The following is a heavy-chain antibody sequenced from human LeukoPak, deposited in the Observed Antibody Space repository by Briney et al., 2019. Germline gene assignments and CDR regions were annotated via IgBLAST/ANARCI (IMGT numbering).Heavy chain of an antibody. J-gene: IGHJ4*02. CDR1: RFTFSSAW. V-gene: IGHV3-15*01. D-gene: IGHD4-23*01. CDR2: IKSKADGGAT. CDR3: TTAPYVAKDD. Sequence: GGSLRLSCEASRFTFSSAWMSWVRQAPGKGLEWVGRIKSKADGGATDYAAPVKGRFSVSRDDSKNTFYLQMNNLKTEDTAVYYCTTAPYVAKDDWGPGTLVTVSS.